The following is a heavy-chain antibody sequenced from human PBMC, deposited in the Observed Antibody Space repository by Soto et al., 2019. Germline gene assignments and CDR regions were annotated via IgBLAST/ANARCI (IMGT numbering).Heavy chain of an antibody. Sequence: QVLLVESGGGVVQPGRSLRLSCAASGSIFRGYGMHWVRQAPGKGLEWVAVIRFDGSNINYADFVMGRFTISRDNSKNKLYLEINSLRVEDKAGYYCARDGVGETTFWGYLDYWGQGTLVTVCS. J-gene: IGHJ4*02. D-gene: IGHD7-27*01. CDR2: IRFDGSNI. CDR3: ARDGVGETTFWGYLDY. V-gene: IGHV3-33*01. CDR1: GSIFRGYG.